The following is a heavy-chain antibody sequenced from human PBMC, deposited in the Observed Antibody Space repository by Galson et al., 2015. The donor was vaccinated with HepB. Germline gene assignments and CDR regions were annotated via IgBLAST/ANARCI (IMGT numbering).Heavy chain of an antibody. CDR2: IIPIFGTA. CDR3: ARTVEMATIRYWYFDL. Sequence: SVKVSCKASGGTFSSYAISWVRQAPGQGLEWMGGIIPIFGTANYAQKFQGRVTITADESTSTAYMELSSLRSEDTAVNYCARTVEMATIRYWYFDLWGRGTLVTVSS. V-gene: IGHV1-69*13. D-gene: IGHD5-24*01. CDR1: GGTFSSYA. J-gene: IGHJ2*01.